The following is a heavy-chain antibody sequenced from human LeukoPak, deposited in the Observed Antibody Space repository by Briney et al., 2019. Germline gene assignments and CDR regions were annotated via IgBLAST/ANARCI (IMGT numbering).Heavy chain of an antibody. CDR1: GYTFTSYD. CDR2: MNPNSGNT. Sequence: ASVTVSCKASGYTFTSYDINWVRPATGQGLEWMGWMNPNSGNTGYAQKFQGRVTMTRNTSISTAYMELSSLRSEDTAVYYCARRGFGELLIYYYYMDVWGKGTTVTVSS. V-gene: IGHV1-8*01. CDR3: ARRGFGELLIYYYYMDV. D-gene: IGHD3-10*01. J-gene: IGHJ6*03.